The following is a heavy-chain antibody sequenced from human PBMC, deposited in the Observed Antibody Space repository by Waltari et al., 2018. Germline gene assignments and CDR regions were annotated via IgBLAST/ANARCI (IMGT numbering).Heavy chain of an antibody. CDR2: IYHSGST. CDR3: ARLTRRYYFDY. Sequence: QVQLQESGPGLVKPSETLSLTCAVSGYSISSGYYWGWIRQPPGKGLEWIGSIYHSGSTYYNPSLKSRVTISVDTSKNQFSLKLSSVTAADTAVYYCARLTRRYYFDYWGQGTLVTVSS. CDR1: GYSISSGYY. V-gene: IGHV4-38-2*01. D-gene: IGHD6-6*01. J-gene: IGHJ4*02.